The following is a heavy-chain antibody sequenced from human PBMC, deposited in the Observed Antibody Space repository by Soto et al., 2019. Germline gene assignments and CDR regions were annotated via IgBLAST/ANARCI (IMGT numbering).Heavy chain of an antibody. CDR3: ATRGYSGYDYFDY. D-gene: IGHD5-12*01. V-gene: IGHV1-24*01. CDR2: FDPEDGET. Sequence: VASVKVSCKVSGYTLTELSMHWVRQAPGKGLEWMGGFDPEDGETIYAQKFQGRVTMTEDTSTDTAYMELSSLRSEDTAVYYCATRGYSGYDYFDYWGQGTLVTVSS. CDR1: GYTLTELS. J-gene: IGHJ4*02.